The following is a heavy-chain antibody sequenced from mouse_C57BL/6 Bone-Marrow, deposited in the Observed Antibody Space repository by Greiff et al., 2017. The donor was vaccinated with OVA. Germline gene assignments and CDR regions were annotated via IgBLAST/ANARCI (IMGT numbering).Heavy chain of an antibody. CDR1: GYTFTSYW. D-gene: IGHD2-2*01. CDR2: IYPGSGST. CDR3: AREGYDGYYFDY. J-gene: IGHJ2*01. V-gene: IGHV1-55*01. Sequence: QVQLQQPGAELVKPGASVKMSCKASGYTFTSYWITWVKQRPGQGLEWIGDIYPGSGSTNYNEKFKSKAKLTVDTSSSTAYMQLSSLTSEDSAVYYCAREGYDGYYFDYWGQGTTLTVSS.